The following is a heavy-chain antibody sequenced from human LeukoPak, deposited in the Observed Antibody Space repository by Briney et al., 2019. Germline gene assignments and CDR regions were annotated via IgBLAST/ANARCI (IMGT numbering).Heavy chain of an antibody. CDR3: ARGPISSNPGT. V-gene: IGHV3-74*01. D-gene: IGHD2-2*01. CDR1: GFTFSTYW. CDR2: VSADASST. J-gene: IGHJ5*02. Sequence: PGGSLRLSCAASGFTFSTYWMHWVRQAPGKGLVWVSRVSADASSTTYADSVKGRFTISRDNAKNTLYLQMNSLRVGDTAIYYCARGPISSNPGTWGQGTLVTVSS.